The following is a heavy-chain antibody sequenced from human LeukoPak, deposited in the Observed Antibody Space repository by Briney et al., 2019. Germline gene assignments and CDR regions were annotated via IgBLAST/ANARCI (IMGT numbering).Heavy chain of an antibody. D-gene: IGHD6-19*01. CDR3: ARDSSGYSSGWYPDY. CDR2: ISAYNGNT. V-gene: IGHV1-18*01. J-gene: IGHJ4*02. CDR1: GYTFTSYG. Sequence: ASVNVSCKASGYTFTSYGISWVRQAPGQGLEWMGWISAYNGNTNYAQKLQGRVTMTTDTSTSTAYMELRSLRSDDTAVYYCARDSSGYSSGWYPDYWGRGTLVTVSS.